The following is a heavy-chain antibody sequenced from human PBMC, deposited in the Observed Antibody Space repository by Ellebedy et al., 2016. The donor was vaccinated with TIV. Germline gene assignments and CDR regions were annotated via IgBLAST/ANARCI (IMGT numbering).Heavy chain of an antibody. CDR3: ARGGGDRSHALDV. V-gene: IGHV4-38-2*02. D-gene: IGHD3-10*01. CDR2: IYYSGTT. Sequence: MPSETLSLTCTVSNYSINRGYYWGWLRQLPEKGLEWIGYIYYSGTTYYNPSLKHRLTMSVDKSKSQVSRKLTSVTATDTAVYYCARGGGDRSHALDVWGQGTKVTVSS. CDR1: NYSINRGYY. J-gene: IGHJ3*01.